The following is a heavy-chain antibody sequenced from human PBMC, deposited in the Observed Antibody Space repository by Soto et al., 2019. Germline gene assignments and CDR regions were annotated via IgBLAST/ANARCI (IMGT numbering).Heavy chain of an antibody. CDR2: INWNGTRT. D-gene: IGHD3-10*01. V-gene: IGHV3-20*04. CDR3: ARDLNWRDYYDWGAYIWFDP. Sequence: EVQLVESGGGVVRPGGSLRLSCAASGFTFDDYGMSWVRQAPGKGLEWVSGINWNGTRTGYADSVKGRFTISRDNAKNSLYLQMNSLRDEDTALYYCARDLNWRDYYDWGAYIWFDPWGQGTLVTVSS. CDR1: GFTFDDYG. J-gene: IGHJ5*02.